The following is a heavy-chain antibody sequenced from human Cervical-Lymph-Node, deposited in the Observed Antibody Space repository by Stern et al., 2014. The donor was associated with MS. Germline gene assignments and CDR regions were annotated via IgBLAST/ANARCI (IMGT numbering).Heavy chain of an antibody. Sequence: VQLEESGAEVKKPGSSVKVSCKVSGGTFNSYPISWVRQAPGQGLEWMGRITPMVDIASYAQRFQGRVTITADKSTSTAYMELSSLRSADTAMYYCARAGAALAACDYWGQGTLVTVSS. CDR3: ARAGAALAACDY. CDR2: ITPMVDIA. V-gene: IGHV1-69*09. J-gene: IGHJ4*02. D-gene: IGHD6-13*01. CDR1: GGTFNSYP.